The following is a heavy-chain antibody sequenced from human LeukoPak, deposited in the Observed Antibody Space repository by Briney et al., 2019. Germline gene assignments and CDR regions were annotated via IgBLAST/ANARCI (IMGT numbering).Heavy chain of an antibody. V-gene: IGHV3-23*01. CDR3: AKTEILYGDYTGVAETHFDY. D-gene: IGHD4-17*01. Sequence: GGSLRLSCAASGFTFSSYWMSWVRQAPGKGLEWVSAISGSGGSTYYADSVKGRFTISRDNSKNTLYLQMNSLRAEDTAVYYCAKTEILYGDYTGVAETHFDYWGQGTLVTVSS. CDR1: GFTFSSYW. CDR2: ISGSGGST. J-gene: IGHJ4*02.